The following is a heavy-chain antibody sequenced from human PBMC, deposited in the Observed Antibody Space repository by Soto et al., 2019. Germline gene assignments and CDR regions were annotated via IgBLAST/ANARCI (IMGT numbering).Heavy chain of an antibody. Sequence: GGSLRLSCAASGFTFSSYSMNWVHQAPGKGLEWVSSISSSSSYIYYADSVKGRFTISRDNAKNSLYLQMNSLRAEDTAVYYCARGNRDYYYGMAVWVQGTTATVSS. CDR1: GFTFSSYS. CDR3: ARGNRDYYYGMAV. J-gene: IGHJ6*02. V-gene: IGHV3-21*01. CDR2: ISSSSSYI.